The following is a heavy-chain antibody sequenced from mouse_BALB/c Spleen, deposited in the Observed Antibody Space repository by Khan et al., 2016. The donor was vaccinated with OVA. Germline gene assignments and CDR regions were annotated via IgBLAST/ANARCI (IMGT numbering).Heavy chain of an antibody. CDR3: ARNSYMYDFTY. CDR2: IWSGGTT. V-gene: IGHV2-2*01. Sequence: VQLKQSGPGLVQPSQSLSITCTVSGFSLTTYGVHWVRQSPGKGLEWLGVIWSGGTTDYNAPFISRLNITKDNSKSQVFFKMNSLRTDDTAMYYCARNSYMYDFTYWGQGTLVTVSA. D-gene: IGHD2-14*01. CDR1: GFSLTTYG. J-gene: IGHJ3*01.